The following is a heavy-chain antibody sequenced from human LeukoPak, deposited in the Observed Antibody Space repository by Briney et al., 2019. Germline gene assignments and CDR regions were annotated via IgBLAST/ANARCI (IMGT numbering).Heavy chain of an antibody. D-gene: IGHD6-19*01. CDR2: TYTSGST. CDR3: AREALPYSSGWYHYFDY. Sequence: SETLSLTCTVSGGSISSYYWSWIRQPAGEGLEWIGRTYTSGSTNYNPSLKSRVTMSVDTSKNQFSLKLSSVTAADTAVYYCAREALPYSSGWYHYFDYWGQGTLVTVSS. V-gene: IGHV4-4*07. CDR1: GGSISSYY. J-gene: IGHJ4*02.